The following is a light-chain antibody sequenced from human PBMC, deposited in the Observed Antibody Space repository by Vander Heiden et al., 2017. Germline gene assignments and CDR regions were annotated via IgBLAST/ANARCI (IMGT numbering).Light chain of an antibody. J-gene: IGKJ2*01. Sequence: DIQMTQSPSSLSASVGDRVTMTCRASQRSSTHLNWYQQKPGKAPTRLIYGALTLQSGVPSRFSGSGSGTDCTLTISSLRPEDVATYFCQQGYSVPYTFGQGTKVAI. CDR3: QQGYSVPYT. CDR1: QRSSTH. CDR2: GAL. V-gene: IGKV1-39*01.